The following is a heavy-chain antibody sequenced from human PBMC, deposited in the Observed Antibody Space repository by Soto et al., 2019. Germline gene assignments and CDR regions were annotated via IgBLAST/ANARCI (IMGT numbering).Heavy chain of an antibody. D-gene: IGHD3-10*02. J-gene: IGHJ6*01. Sequence: QVQLQESGPGLVKPSGTLSLTCAVSGGSISSSNWWSWVRQPPGKGLEWIGEIYHSGSTNYNPSLESRVTISGDKTKNQYSLRLRAVAAADTAVYDWASVRGGDYDAMDVW. CDR3: ASVRGGDYDAMDV. V-gene: IGHV4-4*02. CDR2: IYHSGST. CDR1: GGSISSSNW.